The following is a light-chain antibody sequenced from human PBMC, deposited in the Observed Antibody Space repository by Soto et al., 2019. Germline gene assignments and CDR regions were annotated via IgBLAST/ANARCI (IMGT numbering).Light chain of an antibody. CDR3: QQSYSNTQT. V-gene: IGKV1-6*01. CDR2: AAS. CDR1: QGIRND. Sequence: AIQMTQSPSSLSASVGDRVTITCRASQGIRNDLGWYQQKPGKAPELLIFAASNLQGEVPSRFSGSGSGTDFTLTISSLQPEDFATYYCQQSYSNTQTFGQGTKVDIK. J-gene: IGKJ1*01.